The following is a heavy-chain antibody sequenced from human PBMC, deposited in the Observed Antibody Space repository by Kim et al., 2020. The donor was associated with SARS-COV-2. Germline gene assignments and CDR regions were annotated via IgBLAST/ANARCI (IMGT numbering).Heavy chain of an antibody. CDR1: GGSISSGGYY. J-gene: IGHJ4*02. D-gene: IGHD6-19*01. CDR2: IYYSWST. Sequence: SETLSLTCTVSGGSISSGGYYWSWIRQHPGKGLEWIGYIYYSWSTYYNPSLKSRVTISVDTSKNQFSLKLSSVTAADTAVYYCARSLLARYSSGWPFDYWGQGTLVTVSS. V-gene: IGHV4-31*03. CDR3: ARSLLARYSSGWPFDY.